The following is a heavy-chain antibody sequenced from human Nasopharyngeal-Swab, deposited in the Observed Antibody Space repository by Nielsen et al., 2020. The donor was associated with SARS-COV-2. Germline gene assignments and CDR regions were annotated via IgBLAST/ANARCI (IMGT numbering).Heavy chain of an antibody. CDR3: ARDLKGNYADSGDY. Sequence: GSSLKISCAASGFTCSSYAMHWVRPAPRRGLEWVAFVSYDGSNKYYADSVKGRFTISRDNSKNTLYLQMNSLRAEDTAVYYCARDLKGNYADSGDYWGQGTLVTVSS. J-gene: IGHJ4*02. V-gene: IGHV3-30-3*01. CDR2: VSYDGSNK. D-gene: IGHD4-11*01. CDR1: GFTCSSYA.